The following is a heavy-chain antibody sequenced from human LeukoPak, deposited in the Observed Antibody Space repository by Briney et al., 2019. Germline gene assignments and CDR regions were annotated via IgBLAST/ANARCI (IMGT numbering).Heavy chain of an antibody. J-gene: IGHJ4*02. CDR3: ARGLLYCSSTSCPPTAG. Sequence: GASVKVSCKASGYIFISYAMHWVRQAPGQRLEWMGWINAGNGNTKYSQKFQGRVTITRDASASTAYMELSSLRSEDTAVYYCARGLLYCSSTSCPPTAGWGQGTLVTVSS. CDR1: GYIFISYA. V-gene: IGHV1-3*01. CDR2: INAGNGNT. D-gene: IGHD2-2*01.